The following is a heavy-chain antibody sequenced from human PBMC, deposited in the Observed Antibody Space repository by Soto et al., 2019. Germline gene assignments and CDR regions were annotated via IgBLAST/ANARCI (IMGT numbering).Heavy chain of an antibody. D-gene: IGHD3-10*01. Sequence: EVQLVESGGGLVQPGGSLRLSCAASGFTFSVRSMHWVRQAPGKGLVWVSGIDNAGTDSTYADSVKGRFTSSRDNAKNTLYLQMNSLRVEDTAVYYCARGWFGPTVGGKGTTVTVSS. CDR2: IDNAGTDS. CDR1: GFTFSVRS. CDR3: ARGWFGPTV. J-gene: IGHJ6*04. V-gene: IGHV3-74*01.